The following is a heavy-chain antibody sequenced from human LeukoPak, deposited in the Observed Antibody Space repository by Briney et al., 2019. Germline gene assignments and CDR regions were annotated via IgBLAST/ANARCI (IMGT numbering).Heavy chain of an antibody. D-gene: IGHD4-23*01. CDR3: AKEFGNSPKFDY. CDR2: INPNSGGT. CDR1: GYSFTDYY. Sequence: ASVKVPCKASGYSFTDYYMHWVRQAPGQGLEWMGWINPNSGGTNTAQKFQGRVTMTRDTSISTAYMELSSLRSDDTAMYYCAKEFGNSPKFDYWGQGTLVTVSS. J-gene: IGHJ4*02. V-gene: IGHV1-2*02.